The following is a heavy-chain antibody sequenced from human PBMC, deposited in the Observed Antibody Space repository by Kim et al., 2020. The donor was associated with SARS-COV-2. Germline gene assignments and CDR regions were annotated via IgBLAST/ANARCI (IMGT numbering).Heavy chain of an antibody. J-gene: IGHJ3*02. CDR1: GYTLTNYH. CDR3: ARVKNYYDSSGLVVDAFDK. Sequence: ASVKVSCEASGYTLTNYHMHWVRQAPGQGLEWMGIINRSGVSTTYAQKFQGRVTMTSDTYTSTVYMEISSLRSEDTAVYYCARVKNYYDSSGLVVDAFDKWGQGTMVTVSS. V-gene: IGHV1-46*01. CDR2: INRSGVST. D-gene: IGHD3-22*01.